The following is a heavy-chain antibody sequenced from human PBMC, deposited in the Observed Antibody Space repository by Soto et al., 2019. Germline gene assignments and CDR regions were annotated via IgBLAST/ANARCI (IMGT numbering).Heavy chain of an antibody. V-gene: IGHV4-4*02. J-gene: IGHJ4*02. D-gene: IGHD3-22*01. CDR2: IYHSGST. Sequence: QVQLQESGPGLVKPSGTLSLTCAVSGGSISSSNLWSWVRQPPGKGLGWIGEIYHSGSTNYTPSLKSRVTISVDKAKNQFSLKLSSVTAADTAVYYCARDGRITMIVVVIRNFDYWGQGTLVTVSS. CDR3: ARDGRITMIVVVIRNFDY. CDR1: GGSISSSNL.